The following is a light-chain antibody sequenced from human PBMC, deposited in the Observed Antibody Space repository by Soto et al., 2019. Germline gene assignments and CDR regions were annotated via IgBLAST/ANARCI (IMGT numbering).Light chain of an antibody. V-gene: IGKV3-20*01. CDR1: QSVSSNN. CDR2: GAS. CDR3: QQYGRSPFT. Sequence: EIVLTQSPGTLSLSPGEIATLSCRASQSVSSNNLAWYQQRPGQAPRVVIYGASTRATGIPERFSGSGSGTDFTVTISRLEPEDFAVYYCQQYGRSPFTFGPGTKVDIK. J-gene: IGKJ3*01.